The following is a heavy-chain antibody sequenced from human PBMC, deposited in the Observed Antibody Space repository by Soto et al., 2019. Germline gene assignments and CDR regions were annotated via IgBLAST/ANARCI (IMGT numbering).Heavy chain of an antibody. CDR2: IRNKANSYTT. D-gene: IGHD3-22*01. CDR3: ARGEIPYSRSVDYQKAGYLDL. J-gene: IGHJ2*01. CDR1: GFTFSDHY. V-gene: IGHV3-72*01. Sequence: EVQLVESGGGLVQPGGSLRLSCAASGFTFSDHYMDWVRQAPGKGLEWVGRIRNKANSYTTEYAASVNGRFIISRDDSKNSLYLQMNSLKTEDTAVYYCARGEIPYSRSVDYQKAGYLDLWGRGTLVTVSS.